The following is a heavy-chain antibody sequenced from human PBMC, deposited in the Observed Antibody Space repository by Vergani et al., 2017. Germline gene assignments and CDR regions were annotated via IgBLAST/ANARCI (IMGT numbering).Heavy chain of an antibody. CDR3: ARVGYSGSPGAFDI. V-gene: IGHV4-59*01. Sequence: QVQLQESGPGLVKPSETLSLTCTVSGDSISSYYWSWIRQPPGKGLEWIGYIYYSGSTNYNPPLKSRVTISVDTSKNQFSLKLSSVTAADTAVYYCARVGYSGSPGAFDIWGQGTMVTVSS. D-gene: IGHD1-26*01. CDR1: GDSISSYY. CDR2: IYYSGST. J-gene: IGHJ3*02.